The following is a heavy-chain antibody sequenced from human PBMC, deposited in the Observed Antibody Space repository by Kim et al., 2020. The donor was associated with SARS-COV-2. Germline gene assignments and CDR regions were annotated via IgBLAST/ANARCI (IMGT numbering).Heavy chain of an antibody. CDR3: AREGDEQQLPNFDY. V-gene: IGHV6-1*01. D-gene: IGHD6-13*01. CDR2: TYYRSKWYN. CDR1: GDSVSSNSAA. Sequence: SQTLSLTCAISGDSVSSNSAAWHWIRQSPLRGLEWLGRTYYRSKWYNDYAVSVKSRITINPDTSKNQFSLQLNSVTPEDTAVYYCAREGDEQQLPNFDYWGQGTLVTVSS. J-gene: IGHJ4*02.